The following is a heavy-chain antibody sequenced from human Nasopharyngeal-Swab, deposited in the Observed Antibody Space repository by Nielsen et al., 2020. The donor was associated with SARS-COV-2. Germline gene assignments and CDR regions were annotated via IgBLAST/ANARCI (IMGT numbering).Heavy chain of an antibody. V-gene: IGHV4-59*01. Sequence: GSLRLSCTVSGGSISSYYWSWIRQPPGKGLEWIGYIYYSGSTNYNPSLKSRVTISVDTSKNQFSLKLSSVTAADTAVYYCARQKVVTAIRGFDYWGQGTLVTVSS. D-gene: IGHD2-21*02. CDR3: ARQKVVTAIRGFDY. CDR2: IYYSGST. CDR1: GGSISSYY. J-gene: IGHJ4*02.